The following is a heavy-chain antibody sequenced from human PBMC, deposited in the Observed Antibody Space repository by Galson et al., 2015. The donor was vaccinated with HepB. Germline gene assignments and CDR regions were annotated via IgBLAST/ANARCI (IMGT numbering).Heavy chain of an antibody. CDR3: ARVYRDSWFGELLDGLDYYYGMDV. V-gene: IGHV3-21*01. J-gene: IGHJ6*02. D-gene: IGHD3-10*01. CDR1: GFTFSSYS. Sequence: SLRLSCAASGFTFSSYSMNWVRQAPGKGLEWVSSISSSSSYIYYADSVKGRFTISRDNAKNSLYLQMNSLRAEDTAVYYCARVYRDSWFGELLDGLDYYYGMDVWGQGTTVTVSS. CDR2: ISSSSSYI.